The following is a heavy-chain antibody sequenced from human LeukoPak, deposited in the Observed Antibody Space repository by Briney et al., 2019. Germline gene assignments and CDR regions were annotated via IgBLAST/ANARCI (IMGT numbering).Heavy chain of an antibody. J-gene: IGHJ1*01. V-gene: IGHV5-51*01. D-gene: IGHD6-13*01. Sequence: GESLKISCKGSGYSFTSYWIGWVRQMPGKGLEWMGIIYPGDSDTRYSPSFQGQVTTSADKSISTAYLQWSSLKASDTAMYYCATPYSSSWYDFQHWGQGTLVTVSS. CDR2: IYPGDSDT. CDR1: GYSFTSYW. CDR3: ATPYSSSWYDFQH.